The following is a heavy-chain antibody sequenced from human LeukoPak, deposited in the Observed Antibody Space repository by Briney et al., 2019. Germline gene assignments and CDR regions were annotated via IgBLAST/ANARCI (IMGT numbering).Heavy chain of an antibody. D-gene: IGHD3-3*01. CDR1: GYSISSGYY. J-gene: IGHJ6*03. CDR2: IYHSGST. CDR3: ARQTYYDFWSGWSDYYYYMDV. Sequence: SETLSLTCAVSGYSISSGYYWGWIRQPPGKGLEWIGSIYHSGSTYYNPSLKSRGTISVDTSKNQFSLKLSSVTAADTAVYYCARQTYYDFWSGWSDYYYYMDVWGKGTTVTVSS. V-gene: IGHV4-38-2*01.